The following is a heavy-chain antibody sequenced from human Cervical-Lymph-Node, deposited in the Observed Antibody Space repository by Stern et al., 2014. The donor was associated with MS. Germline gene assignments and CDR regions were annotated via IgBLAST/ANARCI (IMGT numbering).Heavy chain of an antibody. CDR1: GGSISSGGSY. Sequence: VQLEESGPGLVKPSQTLSLTCTVSGGSISSGGSYWSWIRQHPGKGLEWIGYIYYSGSTYYNPSLKSRVTISADASKNQFSLKVSSVTAADTAVYYCASGERNGDYYFDYWGQGTLVTVSS. CDR2: IYYSGST. D-gene: IGHD4-17*01. CDR3: ASGERNGDYYFDY. J-gene: IGHJ4*02. V-gene: IGHV4-31*03.